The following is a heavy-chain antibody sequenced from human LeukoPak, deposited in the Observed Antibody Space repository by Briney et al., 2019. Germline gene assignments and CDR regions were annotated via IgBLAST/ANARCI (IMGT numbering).Heavy chain of an antibody. D-gene: IGHD6-25*01. Sequence: HAGGSLRLSCAASGFTFSSYGMHWVRQAPGKGLEWVAVIWYDGSNKYYADSVKGRFTISRDNSKNTLYLQMNSLRAEDTAVYYCAKDLDNLSIAAAGAFDYWGQGTLVTVSS. CDR1: GFTFSSYG. J-gene: IGHJ4*02. CDR3: AKDLDNLSIAAAGAFDY. CDR2: IWYDGSNK. V-gene: IGHV3-33*06.